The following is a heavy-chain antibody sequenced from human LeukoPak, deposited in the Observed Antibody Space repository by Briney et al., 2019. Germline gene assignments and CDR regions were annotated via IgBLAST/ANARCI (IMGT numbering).Heavy chain of an antibody. V-gene: IGHV3-15*01. J-gene: IGHJ4*02. Sequence: PGGSLRLSCAASGFTFSNAWMSWVRQAPGKGLEWVGRIKSKTDGGTTDYAAPVKGRFTISRDDSKNTLYLQMSSLKTEDTAVYYCTTHRNYDFWSGYSLWGQGTLVTVSS. CDR1: GFTFSNAW. CDR3: TTHRNYDFWSGYSL. CDR2: IKSKTDGGTT. D-gene: IGHD3-3*01.